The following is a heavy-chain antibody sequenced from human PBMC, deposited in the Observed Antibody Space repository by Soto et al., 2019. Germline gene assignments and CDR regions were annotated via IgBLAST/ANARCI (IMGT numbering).Heavy chain of an antibody. CDR1: GYNFNQYY. J-gene: IGHJ4*02. Sequence: QVQLMQSGAGVRKPGASVRLSCETSGYNFNQYYIHWVRQAPGQGLEWMGIINLRGGTTEYAHKFRGRVTVTGDTSTSTAYMELRSLRSEDTAIYFCARGPDDSDVPRWDYWGQGTLVTVSS. D-gene: IGHD4-17*01. V-gene: IGHV1-46*02. CDR3: ARGPDDSDVPRWDY. CDR2: INLRGGTT.